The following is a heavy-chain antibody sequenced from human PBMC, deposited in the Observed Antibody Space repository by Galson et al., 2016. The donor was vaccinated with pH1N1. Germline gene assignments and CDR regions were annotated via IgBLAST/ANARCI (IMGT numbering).Heavy chain of an antibody. CDR3: ASYRDGYNSPFDY. J-gene: IGHJ4*02. Sequence: SVKVSCKASGGTFSSYAISWVRQAPGQGPEWMGRIIPIIGIANYAQNFQGRVTITADESTSTAYMELSSLRSEDTAVYYWASYRDGYNSPFDYWGQGTLVTVSS. CDR2: IIPIIGIA. D-gene: IGHD5-24*01. CDR1: GGTFSSYA. V-gene: IGHV1-69*04.